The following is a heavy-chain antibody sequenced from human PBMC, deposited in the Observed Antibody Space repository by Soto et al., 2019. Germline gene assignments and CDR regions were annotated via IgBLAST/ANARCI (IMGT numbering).Heavy chain of an antibody. CDR2: ISAYNGNT. CDR1: GYTFTSYG. J-gene: IGHJ6*03. V-gene: IGHV1-18*01. D-gene: IGHD2-2*01. Sequence: QVQLVQSGAEVKKPGASVKVSCKASGYTFTSYGISWVRQAPGQGLEWMGWISAYNGNTNYAQKLQGRVTMTTDTSTSTAYMELRSLRSDDTAVYSCARDECSSTSCSGDLDYMDVWGKGTTVTVSS. CDR3: ARDECSSTSCSGDLDYMDV.